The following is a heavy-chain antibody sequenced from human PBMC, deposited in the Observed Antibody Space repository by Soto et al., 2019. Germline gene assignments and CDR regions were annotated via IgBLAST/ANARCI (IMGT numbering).Heavy chain of an antibody. CDR1: GYTFTSYG. CDR3: AVDRGSYALYY. J-gene: IGHJ4*02. D-gene: IGHD1-26*01. CDR2: ISAYNGNT. V-gene: IGHV1-18*01. Sequence: QVQLVQSGAEVKKPGASVKVSCKASGYTFTSYGISWVRQAPGQGLEWMGWISAYNGNTNYAKKLQGRVTMTTDTSTSTVYMELRSLRSDDTSVYLCAVDRGSYALYYWGQETLVADSS.